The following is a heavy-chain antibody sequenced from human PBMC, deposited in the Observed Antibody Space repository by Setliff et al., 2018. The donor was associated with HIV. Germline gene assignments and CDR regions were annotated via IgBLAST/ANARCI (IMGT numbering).Heavy chain of an antibody. J-gene: IGHJ4*02. V-gene: IGHV4-61*09. Sequence: PSETLSLTCTVSGGSISSGSYYWSWIRQPAGKGLDWVGHIFTSGSTNYNPSLKSRVTISVDTSKNLFSLKLSSVTAADTGVYYCARMRLDGGYSYDYWGQGTLGTVSS. CDR1: GGSISSGSYY. CDR3: ARMRLDGGYSYDY. D-gene: IGHD5-12*01. CDR2: IFTSGST.